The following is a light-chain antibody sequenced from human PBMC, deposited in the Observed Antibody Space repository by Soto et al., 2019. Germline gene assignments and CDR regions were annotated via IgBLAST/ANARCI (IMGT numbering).Light chain of an antibody. J-gene: IGKJ3*01. CDR1: ESVSSS. Sequence: EIVLTQSPATLSVSPGERVTLSCRASESVSSSLAWYQHKPGQPPRLLIYGASTRATDIPARFSGSGSWTQFTLTISSLQSEDFSVYYCQQYKDCPPVTFGPGTKVEIK. CDR2: GAS. CDR3: QQYKDCPPVT. V-gene: IGKV3-15*01.